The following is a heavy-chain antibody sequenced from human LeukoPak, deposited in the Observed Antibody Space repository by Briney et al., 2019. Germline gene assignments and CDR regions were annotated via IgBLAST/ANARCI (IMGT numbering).Heavy chain of an antibody. V-gene: IGHV4-4*07. CDR1: GGSISIYY. CDR3: ARGGEVAGTRGSYYYYYYYMDV. D-gene: IGHD6-19*01. CDR2: TYTSGST. Sequence: SETLSLTCTVSGGSISIYYWSWIRQPAGKGLEWIGRTYTSGSTNYNPSLKSRVTISVDKSKNQFSLKLSSVTAADTAVYYCARGGEVAGTRGSYYYYYYYMDVWGKGTTVTVSS. J-gene: IGHJ6*03.